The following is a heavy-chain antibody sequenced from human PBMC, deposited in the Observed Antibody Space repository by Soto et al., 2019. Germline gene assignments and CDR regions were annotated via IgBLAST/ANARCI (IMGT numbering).Heavy chain of an antibody. V-gene: IGHV4-31*03. D-gene: IGHD5-18*01. J-gene: IGHJ6*02. Sequence: SETLSLTCTVSGGSISSGGYYWSWIRQHPGKGLEWIGYIYYSGSTYYNPSLKSRVTISVDTSKNQFSLKLSSVTAADTAVYYCARSRMSYGLYYYYSMDVWGQGTTVTVSS. CDR2: IYYSGST. CDR1: GGSISSGGYY. CDR3: ARSRMSYGLYYYYSMDV.